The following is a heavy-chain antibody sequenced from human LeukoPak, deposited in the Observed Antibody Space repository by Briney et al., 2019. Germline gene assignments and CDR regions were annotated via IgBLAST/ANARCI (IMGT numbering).Heavy chain of an antibody. CDR2: IYHSGST. Sequence: KPSETLSLTCTVSGGSISSSSYYWGWIRQPPGKGLEWIGNIYHSGSTYYNPSLKSRVTISVDTSKNQFSLKLSSVTAADTAVYYCARANYYDSSGDPNDAFDIWGQGTMVTVSS. J-gene: IGHJ3*02. V-gene: IGHV4-39*07. D-gene: IGHD3-22*01. CDR3: ARANYYDSSGDPNDAFDI. CDR1: GGSISSSSYY.